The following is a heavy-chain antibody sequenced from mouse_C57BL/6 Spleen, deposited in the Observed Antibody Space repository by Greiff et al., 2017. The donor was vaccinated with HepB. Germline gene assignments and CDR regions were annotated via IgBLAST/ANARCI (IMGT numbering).Heavy chain of an antibody. CDR1: GYTFTSYW. V-gene: IGHV1-61*01. J-gene: IGHJ4*01. CDR3: ARDDGSYYAMDY. D-gene: IGHD2-3*01. CDR2: IYPSDSET. Sequence: QVQLKQPGAELVRPGSSVKLSCKASGYTFTSYWMDWVKQRPGQGLEWIGNIYPSDSETHYNQKFKDKATLTVDKSSSTAYMQLSSLTSEDSAVYYCARDDGSYYAMDYWGQGTSVTVSS.